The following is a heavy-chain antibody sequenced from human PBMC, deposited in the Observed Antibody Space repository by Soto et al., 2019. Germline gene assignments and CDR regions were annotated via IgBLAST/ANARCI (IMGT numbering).Heavy chain of an antibody. CDR1: GGSISSGGYY. V-gene: IGHV4-31*03. D-gene: IGHD2-21*01. Sequence: QVQLQESGPGLVKPSQTLSLTCTVSGGSISSGGYYWSWIRQHPGKGLEWIGYIHYSGSTYYNPTLKSRLIIAVDTSKKPFSLQLSSVTAADTAVYYCARDFGDNAKRYFDLWGRGTLVTVTS. CDR2: IHYSGST. CDR3: ARDFGDNAKRYFDL. J-gene: IGHJ2*01.